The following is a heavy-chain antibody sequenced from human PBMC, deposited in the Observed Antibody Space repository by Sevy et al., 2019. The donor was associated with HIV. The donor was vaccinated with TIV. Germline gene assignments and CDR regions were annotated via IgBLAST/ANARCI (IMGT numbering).Heavy chain of an antibody. CDR3: ARDLPPSATIVPHFDY. Sequence: GGSLRLSCAASGFAFSSYDMHWVRQAPGKGLEWVLYITSSGTTINYADSVKGRFTISRDNAKNSLYLQMNSLRVEDTAVYYCARDLPPSATIVPHFDYWGQGTQVTVSS. CDR2: ITSSGTTI. V-gene: IGHV3-48*03. D-gene: IGHD1-26*01. CDR1: GFAFSSYD. J-gene: IGHJ4*02.